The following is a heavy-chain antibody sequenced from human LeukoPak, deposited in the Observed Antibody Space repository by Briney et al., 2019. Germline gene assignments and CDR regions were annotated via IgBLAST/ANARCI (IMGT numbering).Heavy chain of an antibody. CDR1: GASISSSNW. CDR2: INHSGST. J-gene: IGHJ6*03. V-gene: IGHV4-4*02. Sequence: SETLSLTCTVSGASISSSNWWTWIRQPPGKGLEWIGEINHSGSTNYNPSLKSRVTMSVDTSKNQFSLKLSSVTAADTAVYYCARGDYYYMDVWGKGTTVTVSS. CDR3: ARGDYYYMDV.